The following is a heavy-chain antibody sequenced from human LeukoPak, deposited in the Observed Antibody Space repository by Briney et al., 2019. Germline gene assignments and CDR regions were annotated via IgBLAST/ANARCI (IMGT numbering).Heavy chain of an antibody. CDR1: GFTFEDSA. D-gene: IGHD1-7*01. Sequence: PGRSLRLSCAVSGFTFEDSAMHWVRQAPGKGLERVSGISWNSGSTGYADSVKGRFTILRDNAKNSLYLQMNSLRPEDAALYYCAKDIGFRTGTTAPGYWGQGTLVTVSS. J-gene: IGHJ4*02. CDR2: ISWNSGST. CDR3: AKDIGFRTGTTAPGY. V-gene: IGHV3-9*01.